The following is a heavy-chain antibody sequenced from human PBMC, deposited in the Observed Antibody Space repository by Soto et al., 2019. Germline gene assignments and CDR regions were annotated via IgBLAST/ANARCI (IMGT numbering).Heavy chain of an antibody. D-gene: IGHD1-26*01. CDR1: GASISSYY. Sequence: QVQLQESGPGLVKPSETLSLTCAVSGASISSYYWSWIRQPPGRGLEWIGYVDYSGSTNYNPSLKSRVTISVDTSKRLFFLRLNSVTAADTAVYFCARHVNSDSHLDNWGQGTLVTVSS. V-gene: IGHV4-59*08. CDR3: ARHVNSDSHLDN. J-gene: IGHJ4*02. CDR2: VDYSGST.